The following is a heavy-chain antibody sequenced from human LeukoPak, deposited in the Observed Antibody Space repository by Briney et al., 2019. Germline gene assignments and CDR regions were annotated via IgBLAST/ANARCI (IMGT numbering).Heavy chain of an antibody. CDR3: ARDKQLGATTGSWFDP. V-gene: IGHV3-7*01. D-gene: IGHD1-26*01. Sequence: GGSLRLSCAASGFTFSNYWMSWVRQAPGKGLEWVAQIKQDGSENYYVDSVKGRFTISRDNAKNSLYLQLNSLRAEDTALYYCARDKQLGATTGSWFDPWGQGTLVTVSP. J-gene: IGHJ5*02. CDR2: IKQDGSEN. CDR1: GFTFSNYW.